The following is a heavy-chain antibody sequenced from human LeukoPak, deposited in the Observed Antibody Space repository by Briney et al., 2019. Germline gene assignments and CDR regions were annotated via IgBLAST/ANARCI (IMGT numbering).Heavy chain of an antibody. Sequence: SETLSLTCTVSGGSISSYYWSWIRQPPGKGLEWIGYIYYSGSTNYNPSLKSRVTISVDTSKNQFSLKLSSVTAADTAVYYCASKLGRITMVRGVINGMDVWGQGTTVTVSS. CDR2: IYYSGST. J-gene: IGHJ6*02. V-gene: IGHV4-59*08. CDR3: ASKLGRITMVRGVINGMDV. CDR1: GGSISSYY. D-gene: IGHD3-10*01.